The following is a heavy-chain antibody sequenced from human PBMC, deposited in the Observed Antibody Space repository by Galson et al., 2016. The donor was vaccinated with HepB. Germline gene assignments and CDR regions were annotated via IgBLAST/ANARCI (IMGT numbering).Heavy chain of an antibody. CDR1: GGSFRSYY. J-gene: IGHJ4*02. CDR2: IYHSGTA. D-gene: IGHD2/OR15-2a*01. CDR3: VRGRTTFLD. V-gene: IGHV4-34*01. Sequence: TLSLTCTVYGGSFRSYYWTWIRQPPGKGLEWIGDIYHSGTANYNPSLKRRVIISIDTSKNQSSLNLTSVTAADTAVNYCVRGRTTFLDWGQGTLVTVSS.